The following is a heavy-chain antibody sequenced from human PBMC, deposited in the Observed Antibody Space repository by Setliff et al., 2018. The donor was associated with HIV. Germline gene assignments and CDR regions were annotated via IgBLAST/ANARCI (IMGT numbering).Heavy chain of an antibody. V-gene: IGHV5-51*01. J-gene: IGHJ3*01. D-gene: IGHD6-13*01. Sequence: GESLKICCKAVDYTFTTYWIGWVRQMPGEGLEWMGIIYPDDSNIRYNPSFQSQVTISADKSITTAYLEIHNLKASDTATYYCARRDGRSMNAFQIWGPGTMVTVSS. CDR2: IYPDDSNI. CDR1: DYTFTTYW. CDR3: ARRDGRSMNAFQI.